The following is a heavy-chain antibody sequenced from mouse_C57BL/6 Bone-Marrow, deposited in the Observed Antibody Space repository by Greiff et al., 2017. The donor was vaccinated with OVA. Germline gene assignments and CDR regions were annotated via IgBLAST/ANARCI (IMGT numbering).Heavy chain of an antibody. CDR1: GYSFTSYY. D-gene: IGHD3-3*01. Sequence: QVQLQQSGPELVQPGASVKISCKASGYSFTSYYIHWVKQRPGQGLEWIGWIYPGSGNTKYNEKFKGKGTLTADQSSSTAHMQLRSLTSEDSAVYYCARLGPSYFDVWGTGTTVTVSS. V-gene: IGHV1-66*01. CDR3: ARLGPSYFDV. J-gene: IGHJ1*03. CDR2: IYPGSGNT.